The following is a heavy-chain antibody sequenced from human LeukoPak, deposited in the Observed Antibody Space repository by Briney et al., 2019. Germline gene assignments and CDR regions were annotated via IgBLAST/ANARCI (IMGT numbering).Heavy chain of an antibody. Sequence: GGSLRLSCAASGFTFSDYYMSWIRQAPGKGLEWVSYISSSGSTIYYADSVKGRFTISRDNAKNVLDLQMNSLTAEDTAVYYCARQIHYFHSDYWGQGTLVTLSS. V-gene: IGHV3-11*04. CDR3: ARQIHYFHSDY. CDR1: GFTFSDYY. D-gene: IGHD3-10*01. CDR2: ISSSGSTI. J-gene: IGHJ4*02.